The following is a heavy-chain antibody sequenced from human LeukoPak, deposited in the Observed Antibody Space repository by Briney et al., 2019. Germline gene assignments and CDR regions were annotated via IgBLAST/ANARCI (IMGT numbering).Heavy chain of an antibody. D-gene: IGHD5-18*01. Sequence: GGSLRLSCAASGFTFSSNYMSWVRQAPGKGLEGVSVIYSDGRIHSADSVKGRFTISRDDSKNTRSLQMNSLRAEDTAVYYCARESGYSYGLAGFFDYWGQGTLVTVAS. J-gene: IGHJ4*02. V-gene: IGHV3-53*01. CDR2: IYSDGRI. CDR3: ARESGYSYGLAGFFDY. CDR1: GFTFSSNY.